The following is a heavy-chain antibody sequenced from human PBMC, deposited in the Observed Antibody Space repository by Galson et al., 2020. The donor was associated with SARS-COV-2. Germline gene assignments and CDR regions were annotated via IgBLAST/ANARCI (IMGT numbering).Heavy chain of an antibody. CDR1: GYSFSNYW. D-gene: IGHD3-22*01. Sequence: HGESLKISCKGSGYSFSNYWIGWVRQMPGKGLEWMGIIYPGDSDTRYSPSFQGQVTISADKSISTAYLQWSSLKASDTAIYYCARVDSDSSDYPALDYWGQGTLVTVSS. J-gene: IGHJ4*02. CDR2: IYPGDSDT. V-gene: IGHV5-51*01. CDR3: ARVDSDSSDYPALDY.